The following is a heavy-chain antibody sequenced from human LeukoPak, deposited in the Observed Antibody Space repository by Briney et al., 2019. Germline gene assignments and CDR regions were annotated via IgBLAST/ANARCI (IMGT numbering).Heavy chain of an antibody. Sequence: GGSLRLSCEASGFIFSTYAMHWVRQAPGKGLEWLAVISSDGSNKYHVDSVKGRFTISRDNSKNTLYLEMDSVRLGDTAVYYCARGRTDGYNNVNYFDHWGQGTLVTVSS. CDR2: ISSDGSNK. J-gene: IGHJ4*02. CDR1: GFIFSTYA. D-gene: IGHD5-24*01. CDR3: ARGRTDGYNNVNYFDH. V-gene: IGHV3-30*04.